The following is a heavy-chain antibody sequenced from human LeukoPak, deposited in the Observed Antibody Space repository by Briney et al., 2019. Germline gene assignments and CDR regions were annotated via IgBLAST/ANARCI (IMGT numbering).Heavy chain of an antibody. CDR1: GGTISSYA. V-gene: IGHV1-69*13. CDR3: ATLTEYYYSSGYYFDY. Sequence: ASVTVSCKASGGTISSYALSWVRQAPGQGLEWMGGIIPVFGTSSYAQKLQGRVTITADESTSTAYMELSSLRSEDTAVYYCATLTEYYYSSGYYFDYWGQGTLVTVSS. D-gene: IGHD3-22*01. J-gene: IGHJ4*02. CDR2: IIPVFGTS.